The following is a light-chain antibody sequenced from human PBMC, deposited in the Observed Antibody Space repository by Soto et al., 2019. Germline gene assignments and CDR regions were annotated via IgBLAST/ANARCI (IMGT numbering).Light chain of an antibody. J-gene: IGKJ2*01. CDR2: GAS. CDR1: QGIRND. V-gene: IGKV1-6*01. CDR3: LRDYNSPYT. Sequence: AIQMTQSPSSLSASVGDRVTITCRASQGIRNDLGWYQQKSGKAPKLLIFGASTLQSGVPSRFSGSGSGTDFTLTSSSLQHEDFATYYCLRDYNSPYTFGQGTKVEIK.